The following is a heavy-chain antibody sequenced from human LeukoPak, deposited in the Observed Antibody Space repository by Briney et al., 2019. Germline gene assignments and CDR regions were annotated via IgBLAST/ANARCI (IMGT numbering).Heavy chain of an antibody. D-gene: IGHD6-13*01. CDR3: ARGGIAAAGTGKGYYYYYMDV. J-gene: IGHJ6*03. CDR1: GGTFGSYA. CDR2: IIHIFGTA. Sequence: SVKVSCKASGGTFGSYAINWVRQAPGQGLEWMGGIIHIFGTANYAQKFQGRVTITADESTSTAYMELSSLRSEDTAVYYCARGGIAAAGTGKGYYYYYMDVWGKGTTVTISS. V-gene: IGHV1-69*01.